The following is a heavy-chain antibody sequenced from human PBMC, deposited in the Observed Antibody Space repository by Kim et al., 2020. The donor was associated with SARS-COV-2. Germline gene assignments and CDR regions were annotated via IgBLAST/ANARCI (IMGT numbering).Heavy chain of an antibody. CDR3: ARQEGDLPYFDWVPSGEAFDI. J-gene: IGHJ3*02. CDR1: GFTLSNYW. Sequence: GGSLRLSCAASGFTLSNYWMSWVRQAPGKGLEWVANIKQDGSEKFYVDSVKGRFTITRDNAKKSLYLQMNSLRAEDTAVYYCARQEGDLPYFDWVPSGEAFDIWGQGTRVTVSS. V-gene: IGHV3-7*01. D-gene: IGHD3-9*01. CDR2: IKQDGSEK.